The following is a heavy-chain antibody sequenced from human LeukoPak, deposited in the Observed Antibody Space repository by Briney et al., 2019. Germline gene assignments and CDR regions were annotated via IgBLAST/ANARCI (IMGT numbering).Heavy chain of an antibody. V-gene: IGHV4-4*07. CDR3: ARGSSGYCSAASCFRPEDAFGI. CDR1: GGSISNYF. Sequence: SETLSLTCSVSGGSISNYFWGWLRQPAGKGLEWVGRLSASGTTNYNPSPRSRVTIAVDTSNNQLSLRVSSVTAADTAVYYCARGSSGYCSAASCFRPEDAFGIWGQGTVVTVS. D-gene: IGHD2-15*01. CDR2: LSASGTT. J-gene: IGHJ3*02.